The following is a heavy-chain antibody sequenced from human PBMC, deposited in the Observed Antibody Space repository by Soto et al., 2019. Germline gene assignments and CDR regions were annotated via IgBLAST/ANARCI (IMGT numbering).Heavy chain of an antibody. CDR2: INAGTGNT. V-gene: IGHV1-3*01. J-gene: IGHJ4*01. Sequence: ASVKVSCKTFGYTFTNYVIHWVRQAPGQGLEWMGWINAGTGNTKYSQKLQDRLTIPRDTSAATAYLDLSRLASEDTAVYYCARGRASWYWDFWGHGTLVTVSS. CDR3: ARGRASWYWDF. D-gene: IGHD2-8*02. CDR1: GYTFTNYV.